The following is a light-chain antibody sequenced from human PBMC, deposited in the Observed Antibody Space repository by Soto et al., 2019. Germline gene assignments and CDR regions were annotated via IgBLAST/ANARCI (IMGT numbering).Light chain of an antibody. CDR2: EVS. CDR1: SSDVGSYNR. Sequence: QSALTQPPSVSGSPGQSVTISCTGTSSDVGSYNRVSWYQQPPGTAPKLMIYEVSNRPSGVPDRFSGSKSGNTASLTISGLQADDEADYYCRPYTNSSSPYVFGTGATVTDL. J-gene: IGLJ1*01. CDR3: RPYTNSSSPYV. V-gene: IGLV2-18*02.